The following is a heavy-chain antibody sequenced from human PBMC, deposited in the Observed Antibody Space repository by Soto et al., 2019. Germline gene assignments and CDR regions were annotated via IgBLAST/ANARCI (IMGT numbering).Heavy chain of an antibody. D-gene: IGHD3-22*01. J-gene: IGHJ3*02. CDR3: ARGAGYYDSSGYYYRAVDI. CDR2: IIPFFGRT. CDR1: GGTFSSYA. Sequence: SVKVSCKASGGTFSSYAITWVRQAPGQGLEWMGGIIPFFGRTNYAQKFQGRVTITADESTSTAYMELSSLRSEDTAVYYCARGAGYYDSSGYYYRAVDICGQ. V-gene: IGHV1-69*13.